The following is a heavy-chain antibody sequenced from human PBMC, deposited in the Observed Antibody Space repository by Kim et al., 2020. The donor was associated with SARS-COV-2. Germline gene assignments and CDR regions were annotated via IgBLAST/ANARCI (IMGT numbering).Heavy chain of an antibody. CDR2: IYYSGST. V-gene: IGHV4-59*01. CDR3: ARLYGDRAPLGNWFDP. CDR1: GGSISSYY. Sequence: SETLSLTCTVSGGSISSYYWNWIRQPPGKGLEWIGYIYYSGSTNYNPSLKSRVTISVDTSKNQFSLKLSSVTAADTAAYYCARLYGDRAPLGNWFDPWGQGTLVTVSS. D-gene: IGHD4-17*01. J-gene: IGHJ5*02.